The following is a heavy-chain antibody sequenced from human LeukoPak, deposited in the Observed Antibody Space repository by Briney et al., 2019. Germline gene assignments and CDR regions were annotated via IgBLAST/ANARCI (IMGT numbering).Heavy chain of an antibody. CDR1: GFTFDDYG. CDR2: INWNGASR. D-gene: IGHD1-26*01. CDR3: TMIEWERWRG. V-gene: IGHV3-20*04. Sequence: GGSLRLSCVASGFTFDDYGMSWVRQAPGQGPEWVSDINWNGASRRYADSVKGRFTISRDNAKKSLYLQMNSLRAEDTAVYYCTMIEWERWRGWGQGTLVTVSS. J-gene: IGHJ4*02.